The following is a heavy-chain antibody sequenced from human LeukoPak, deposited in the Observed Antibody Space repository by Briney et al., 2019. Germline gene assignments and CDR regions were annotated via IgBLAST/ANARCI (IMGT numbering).Heavy chain of an antibody. Sequence: SETLSLTCAVYGGSFSGDYWSWIRQPPGKGLEWIGEINHSGSTNYNPPLKSRVTISVDTSKNQFSLKLSSVTAADTAVYYCARASTRVAARLGDYWGQGTLITVSS. V-gene: IGHV4-34*01. J-gene: IGHJ4*02. CDR2: INHSGST. CDR3: ARASTRVAARLGDY. D-gene: IGHD6-6*01. CDR1: GGSFSGDY.